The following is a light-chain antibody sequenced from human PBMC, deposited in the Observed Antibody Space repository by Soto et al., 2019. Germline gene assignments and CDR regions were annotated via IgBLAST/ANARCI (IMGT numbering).Light chain of an antibody. CDR3: QQRSNWPPALT. V-gene: IGKV3-11*01. CDR1: QSVSSD. CDR2: GAS. J-gene: IGKJ5*01. Sequence: EIVMTQSPATLSVSPGERATLSGRALQSVSSDLAWYQHKPGQAPRLLIYGASTRATGIPATFSGSGSGTDFTLTISSLEPEDFAVYYCQQRSNWPPALTFGQGTRLEI.